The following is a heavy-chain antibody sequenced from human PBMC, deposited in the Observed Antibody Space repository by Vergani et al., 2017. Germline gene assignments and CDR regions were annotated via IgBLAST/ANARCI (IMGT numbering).Heavy chain of an antibody. CDR3: AHSGLLWFGELNFDY. Sequence: VQLVESGGGVVQPGRSLRLSCAASGFTFDDYAMHWVRQAPGKGLEWVSGISWNSGSIGYADSVKGRFTISRDNAKNSLSLQMNSLRAEDTALYYCAHSGLLWFGELNFDYWGQGTLVTVSS. D-gene: IGHD3-10*01. V-gene: IGHV3-9*01. CDR1: GFTFDDYA. J-gene: IGHJ4*02. CDR2: ISWNSGSI.